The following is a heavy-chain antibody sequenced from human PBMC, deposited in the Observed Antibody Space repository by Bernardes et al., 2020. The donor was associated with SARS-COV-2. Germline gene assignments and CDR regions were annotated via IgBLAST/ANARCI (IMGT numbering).Heavy chain of an antibody. CDR1: GYTFTSYG. Sequence: ASVKVSCKASGYTFTSYGISWVRQAPGQGLEWMGWISAYNGNTTYAQKLQGRVTMTTDTSTSTAYMELRSLRSDDTAVYYCARDRKMGDILTGYSYYYYGMDVWGQGTTVTVSS. CDR2: ISAYNGNT. CDR3: ARDRKMGDILTGYSYYYYGMDV. D-gene: IGHD3-9*01. J-gene: IGHJ6*02. V-gene: IGHV1-18*04.